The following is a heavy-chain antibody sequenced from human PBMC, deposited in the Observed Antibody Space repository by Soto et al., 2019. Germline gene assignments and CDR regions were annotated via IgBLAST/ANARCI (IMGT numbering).Heavy chain of an antibody. Sequence: SETLSLTCGVSGDTISTGGYSWAWIRQPPGKALEWIGHTYHSGNPYYNPSLKSRVTISVDRSKNQFSLKLSSVTAADTAVYYCATAPGPYWGQGTLVTVSS. CDR1: GDTISTGGYS. CDR3: ATAPGPY. CDR2: TYHSGNP. J-gene: IGHJ4*02. V-gene: IGHV4-30-2*01.